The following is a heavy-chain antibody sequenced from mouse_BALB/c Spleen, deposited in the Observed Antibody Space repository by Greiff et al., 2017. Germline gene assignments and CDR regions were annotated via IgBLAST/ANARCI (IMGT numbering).Heavy chain of an antibody. CDR1: GFTFSSFG. V-gene: IGHV5-17*02. CDR3: AYDHYYAMDY. Sequence: EVQVVESGGGLVQPGGSRKLSCAASGFTFSSFGMHWVRQAPEKGLEWVAYISSGSSTIYYADTVKGRFTISRDNPKNTLFLQMTSLRSEDTAMYYCAYDHYYAMDYWGQGTSVTVSS. D-gene: IGHD2-3*01. J-gene: IGHJ4*01. CDR2: ISSGSSTI.